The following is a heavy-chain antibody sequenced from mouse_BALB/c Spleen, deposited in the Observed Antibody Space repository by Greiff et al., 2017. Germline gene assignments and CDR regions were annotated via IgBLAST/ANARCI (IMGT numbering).Heavy chain of an antibody. CDR2: ISNGGGST. Sequence: EVKVVESGGGLVQPGGSLKLSCAASGFTFSSYTMSWVRQTPEKRLEWVAYISNGGGSTYYPDTVKGRFTISRDNAKNTLYLLMCSLKSEDTAMYYCARSGGWINAMDYWGQGTSVTVSS. CDR1: GFTFSSYT. V-gene: IGHV5-12-2*01. D-gene: IGHD3-3*01. CDR3: ARSGGWINAMDY. J-gene: IGHJ4*01.